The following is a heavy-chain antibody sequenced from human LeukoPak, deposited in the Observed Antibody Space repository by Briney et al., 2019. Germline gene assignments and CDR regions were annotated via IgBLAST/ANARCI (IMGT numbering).Heavy chain of an antibody. D-gene: IGHD2-8*01. Sequence: SETLSLTCNVSGGSISSYYWSWIRQPPGKGLEWIGYIHHSGSTNSNPSLKSRLTMSVDTSKSQVLLKLSSVTAADTAVYYCARQSYDFGNNGRNWFDPWGQGTLVTVSS. CDR3: ARQSYDFGNNGRNWFDP. CDR1: GGSISSYY. CDR2: IHHSGST. V-gene: IGHV4-59*08. J-gene: IGHJ5*02.